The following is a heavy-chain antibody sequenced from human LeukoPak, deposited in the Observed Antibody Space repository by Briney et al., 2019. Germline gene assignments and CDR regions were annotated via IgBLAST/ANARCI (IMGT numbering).Heavy chain of an antibody. D-gene: IGHD2-15*01. CDR1: GGSFSGYY. CDR3: AGGRSLKLIDFDY. Sequence: SETLSLTCVVYGGSFSGYYWSWIRQPPGKGLEWIGEINHSGSTNYNPSLKSRVTISVDTSKNQFSLKLSSVTAADTAVYYCAGGRSLKLIDFDYWGQGTQVTVSS. CDR2: INHSGST. V-gene: IGHV4-34*01. J-gene: IGHJ4*02.